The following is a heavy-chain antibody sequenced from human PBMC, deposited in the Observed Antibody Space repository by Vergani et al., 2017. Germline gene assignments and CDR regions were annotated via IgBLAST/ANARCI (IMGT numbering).Heavy chain of an antibody. CDR2: IYRTGRT. D-gene: IGHD2-2*01. Sequence: QVQLQESGPGLVKPSETLSLTCAVSGFSIDNGYYWDWIRQPPGKGLEWIGSIYRTGRTHFNPSLKSRVTISVDTSNNHFSLRLNSLTAADTAVYYCAKGVYCRSTSCYEGRGYYYGMGVWGQGTTVTFSS. CDR3: AKGVYCRSTSCYEGRGYYYGMGV. J-gene: IGHJ6*02. CDR1: GFSIDNGYY. V-gene: IGHV4-38-2*01.